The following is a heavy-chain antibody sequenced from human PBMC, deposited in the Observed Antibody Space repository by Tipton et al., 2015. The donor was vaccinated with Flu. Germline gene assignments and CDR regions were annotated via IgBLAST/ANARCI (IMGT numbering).Heavy chain of an antibody. D-gene: IGHD3-10*01. Sequence: TLSLTCAVSGGSISSSNWWSWVRQPPGKGLEWIGEIYHSGSTNYNPSLKSRVTISVDTSKNQFSLNLTSVTAADTAVYYCARSIRGSDWFDPWGQGTLVTVSS. CDR1: GGSISSSNW. CDR3: ARSIRGSDWFDP. CDR2: IYHSGST. V-gene: IGHV4-4*02. J-gene: IGHJ5*02.